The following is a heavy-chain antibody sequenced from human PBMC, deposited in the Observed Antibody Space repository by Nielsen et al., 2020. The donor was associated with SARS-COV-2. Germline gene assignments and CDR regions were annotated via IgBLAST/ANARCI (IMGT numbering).Heavy chain of an antibody. V-gene: IGHV3-9*01. J-gene: IGHJ6*02. CDR3: AKDIVAATYYYYGMDV. D-gene: IGHD2-2*01. CDR2: ISWNSGSI. CDR1: GFTFDDYA. Sequence: SLKISCAASGFTFDDYAMHWVRQAPGKGLEWVSGISWNSGSIGYADSMKGRFTISRDNAKNSLYLQMNSLRAEDTALYYCAKDIVAATYYYYGMDVWGQGTTVTVSS.